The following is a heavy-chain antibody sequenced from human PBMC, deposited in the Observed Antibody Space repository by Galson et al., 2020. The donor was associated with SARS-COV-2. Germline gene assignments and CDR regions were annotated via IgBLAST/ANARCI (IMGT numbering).Heavy chain of an antibody. D-gene: IGHD6-19*01. J-gene: IGHJ4*02. CDR2: ISYDGSNK. Sequence: GESLKISCAASGFTFSSYAMHWVRQAPGKGLEWVAVISYDGSNKYYADSVKGRFTISRDNSKNTLYLQMNSLRAEDTAVYYCARDLMEAGSLDYWGQGTLVTVSS. CDR1: GFTFSSYA. CDR3: ARDLMEAGSLDY. V-gene: IGHV3-30-3*01.